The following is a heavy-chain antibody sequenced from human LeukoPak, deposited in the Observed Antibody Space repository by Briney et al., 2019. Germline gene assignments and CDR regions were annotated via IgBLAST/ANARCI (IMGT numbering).Heavy chain of an antibody. D-gene: IGHD6-13*01. CDR2: IYYSGST. CDR3: ARLKQQLPRGYYFDY. CDR1: GGSISSYY. V-gene: IGHV4-59*08. J-gene: IGHJ4*02. Sequence: PSETLSLTCTVSGGSISSYYWSWIRQPPGKGLEWIGNIYYSGSTNYNPSLKSRVTISVDTSKNQFSLKLSSVTAADTAVYYCARLKQQLPRGYYFDYWGQGTLVTVSS.